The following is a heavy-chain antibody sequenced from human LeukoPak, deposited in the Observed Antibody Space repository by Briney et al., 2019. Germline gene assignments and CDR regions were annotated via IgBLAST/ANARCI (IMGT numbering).Heavy chain of an antibody. CDR1: GGYISIYY. J-gene: IGHJ4*02. V-gene: IGHV4-59*08. CDR2: IYYSGNT. Sequence: PLETLSLTCTVSGGYISIYYWSWMRQPPGKELEWVGYIYYSGNTNYNPSLKGRVTISVDTSKNQFSLKLSSVTAADTAVYYCARVWFGYFFQWGQGALVTVSS. D-gene: IGHD3-10*01. CDR3: ARVWFGYFFQ.